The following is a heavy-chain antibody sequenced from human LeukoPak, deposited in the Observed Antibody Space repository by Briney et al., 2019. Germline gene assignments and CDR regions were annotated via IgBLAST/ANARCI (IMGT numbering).Heavy chain of an antibody. Sequence: GGSLRLSCAASGFTVSSNYMSWVRQAPGKGLEWVSVIYSGGSTYYADSVKGRSTISRDNSKNTLYLQMNSLRAEDTAVYYCARDPPLISGSYHYGMDVWGQGTTVTVSS. CDR2: IYSGGST. CDR1: GFTVSSNY. CDR3: ARDPPLISGSYHYGMDV. V-gene: IGHV3-66*01. J-gene: IGHJ6*02. D-gene: IGHD3-10*01.